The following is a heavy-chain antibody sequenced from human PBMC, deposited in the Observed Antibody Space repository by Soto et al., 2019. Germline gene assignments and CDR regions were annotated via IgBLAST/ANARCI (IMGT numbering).Heavy chain of an antibody. CDR2: INPNSGDT. V-gene: IGHV1-2*02. J-gene: IGHJ6*02. CDR1: GYTFTGYY. D-gene: IGHD1-26*01. Sequence: ASVKVSCKASGYTFTGYYVHWVRQAPGQGLEWMGWINPNSGDTYLAQRFQGRVTMNRDTSIGTAYMELRGLTSDDTAEYYCAKGGAIVAAGTRAYLYNAMDVWGQGTTVTVSS. CDR3: AKGGAIVAAGTRAYLYNAMDV.